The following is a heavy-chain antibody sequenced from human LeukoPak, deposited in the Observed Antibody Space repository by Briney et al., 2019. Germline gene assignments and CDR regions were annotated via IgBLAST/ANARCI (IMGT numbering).Heavy chain of an antibody. CDR1: GGTFSSYA. Sequence: SVKVSCKASGGTFSSYAISWVRQAPGQGLEWMGGIIPIFGTANYAQKFQGRVTITADESTSTAYMELSSLRSEDTAVYYCARDVRIAAAGTDWFDPWGQGTLVTVSS. J-gene: IGHJ5*02. CDR2: IIPIFGTA. CDR3: ARDVRIAAAGTDWFDP. V-gene: IGHV1-69*13. D-gene: IGHD6-13*01.